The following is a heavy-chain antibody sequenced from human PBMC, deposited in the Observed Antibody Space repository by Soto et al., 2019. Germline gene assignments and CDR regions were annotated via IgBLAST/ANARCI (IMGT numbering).Heavy chain of an antibody. CDR3: ATLAAALPGADWFDP. V-gene: IGHV4-30-2*01. D-gene: IGHD6-13*01. CDR1: GGSISSGGYS. J-gene: IGHJ5*02. CDR2: IYHSGST. Sequence: QLQLQESGSGLVKPSQTLSLTCAVSGGSISSGGYSWSWIRQPPGKGLEWIGYIYHSGSTYYNPSLQSRVTVSVDRSKNQFSLKLSSVTAADTAVYYFATLAAALPGADWFDPWGQGTLVTVSS.